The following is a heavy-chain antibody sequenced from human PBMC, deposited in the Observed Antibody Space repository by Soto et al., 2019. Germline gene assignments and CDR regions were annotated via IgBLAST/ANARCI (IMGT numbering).Heavy chain of an antibody. V-gene: IGHV3-7*03. CDR3: ARARYFGYAIPLYSFDY. CDR1: GFTFSSYW. CDR2: IKQDGSEK. J-gene: IGHJ4*02. D-gene: IGHD2-8*01. Sequence: PGGSLRLSCAASGFTFSSYWMSWVRQAPGKGLEWVANIKQDGSEKYYVDSVKGRFTISRDNAKNSLYLQMNSLRAEDTAVYYCARARYFGYAIPLYSFDYWGPGTLVTISS.